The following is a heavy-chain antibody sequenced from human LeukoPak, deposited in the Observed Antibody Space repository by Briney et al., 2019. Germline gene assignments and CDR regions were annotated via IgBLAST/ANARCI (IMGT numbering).Heavy chain of an antibody. D-gene: IGHD3-10*01. Sequence: PSETLSLTCAVYGGSFSVYYWSWIRQPPGKGLEWIGEINHSGSTNYNPSLKSRVTISVDTSKNQFSLKLSSVTAADTAVYYCARFCPTTMVRGVISDAFDIWGQGTMVTVSS. CDR2: INHSGST. V-gene: IGHV4-34*01. CDR3: ARFCPTTMVRGVISDAFDI. CDR1: GGSFSVYY. J-gene: IGHJ3*02.